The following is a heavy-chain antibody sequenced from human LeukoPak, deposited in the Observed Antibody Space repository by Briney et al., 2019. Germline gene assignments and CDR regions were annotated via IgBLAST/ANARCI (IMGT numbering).Heavy chain of an antibody. D-gene: IGHD2-2*03. CDR2: IYYSGST. V-gene: IGHV4-59*08. Sequence: PSETLSLTCTVSGGSISSYYWSWIRQPPGKGLEWIGYIYYSGSTNYNPSLKSRVTISVDTSKNQFSLKLSSVTAADMAVYYCARHSRLDKSSLSWADYWGQGTLVTVSS. CDR1: GGSISSYY. J-gene: IGHJ4*02. CDR3: ARHSRLDKSSLSWADY.